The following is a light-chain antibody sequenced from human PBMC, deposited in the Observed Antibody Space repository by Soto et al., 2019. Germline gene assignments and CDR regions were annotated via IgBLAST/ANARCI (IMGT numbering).Light chain of an antibody. CDR3: QQDNNWPPLT. V-gene: IGKV3-15*01. Sequence: EIVMTQSPATLSVSPGERATLSCRASQSVSVNLAWYQQKPGQPPRLLIYGASTRATGIPARFSGSGSGTEFTLIINSLQSEDFAVYYCQQDNNWPPLTFGGGTKVEIK. CDR2: GAS. J-gene: IGKJ4*01. CDR1: QSVSVN.